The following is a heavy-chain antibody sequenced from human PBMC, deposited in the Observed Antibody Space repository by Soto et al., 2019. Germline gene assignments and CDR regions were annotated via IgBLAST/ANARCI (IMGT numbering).Heavy chain of an antibody. D-gene: IGHD2-15*01. Sequence: QVQLVQSGAEVKKPGSSVKVSCRASGGTFSSYAISWVRQAPGQGLEWMGGIIPILGTANYAQKFQGRVTITADESTSRAYMELSRIRSEDTAVYYCARGRKSRYCSCGSFYWGNLDYWGQGTLVTFSS. J-gene: IGHJ4*02. CDR3: ARGRKSRYCSCGSFYWGNLDY. CDR2: IIPILGTA. V-gene: IGHV1-69*01. CDR1: GGTFSSYA.